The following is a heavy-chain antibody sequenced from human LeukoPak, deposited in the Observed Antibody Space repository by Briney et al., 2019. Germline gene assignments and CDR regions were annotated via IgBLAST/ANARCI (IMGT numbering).Heavy chain of an antibody. D-gene: IGHD4-11*01. Sequence: GASVKVSCKASGYTFTGYYMHWVRQAPGQGLEWMGWINPNSGGTNYAQKLQGRVTMTTDTSTSTAYMELRSLRSDDTAVYYCAGAPTTVTTSTRVCSFVPWGQGTLVTVSS. V-gene: IGHV1-2*02. J-gene: IGHJ5*02. CDR2: INPNSGGT. CDR1: GYTFTGYY. CDR3: AGAPTTVTTSTRVCSFVP.